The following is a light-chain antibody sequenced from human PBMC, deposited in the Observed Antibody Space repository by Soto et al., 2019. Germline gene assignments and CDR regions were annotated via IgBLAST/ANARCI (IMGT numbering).Light chain of an antibody. CDR2: KAF. V-gene: IGKV1-5*03. CDR1: QSISSW. Sequence: DIQMTQSPSTLSASVGDRVTITCRASQSISSWLAWYQQKPGKAPKLLIYKAFNLESGIPSRFSGSGSGTEFALTISSLQPDDFATYYCQQYNSYSQAFGQRTKVEIK. CDR3: QQYNSYSQA. J-gene: IGKJ1*01.